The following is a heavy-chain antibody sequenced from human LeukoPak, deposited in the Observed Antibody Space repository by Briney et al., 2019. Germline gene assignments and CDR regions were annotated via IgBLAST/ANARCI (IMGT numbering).Heavy chain of an antibody. J-gene: IGHJ4*02. CDR1: GFTFSAFS. CDR3: ATGYTSGTRIDY. CDR2: ISSSSSDI. Sequence: GGSLRLSCAASGFTFSAFSMNWVRQAPGKGLEWVSAISSSSSDIYYTDSVKGRFTISRDNANNFLYLQVSSLRAEDTAVYYCATGYTSGTRIDYWGQGTLVTVSS. D-gene: IGHD6-19*01. V-gene: IGHV3-21*01.